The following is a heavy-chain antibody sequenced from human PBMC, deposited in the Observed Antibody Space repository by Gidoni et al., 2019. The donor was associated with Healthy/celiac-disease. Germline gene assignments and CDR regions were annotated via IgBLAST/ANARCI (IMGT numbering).Heavy chain of an antibody. V-gene: IGHV3-43*01. CDR1: GSPFDDYT. Sequence: EVQLVESGGVVVQPGGSLSLSCAASGSPFDDYTMHWVRQAPGKGLEWVSLISWDGGSTYYADSVKGRFTISRDNSKNSLYLQMNSLRTEDTALYYCAKDMTSAAGTMFDYWGQGTLVTVSS. CDR3: AKDMTSAAGTMFDY. D-gene: IGHD6-13*01. CDR2: ISWDGGST. J-gene: IGHJ4*02.